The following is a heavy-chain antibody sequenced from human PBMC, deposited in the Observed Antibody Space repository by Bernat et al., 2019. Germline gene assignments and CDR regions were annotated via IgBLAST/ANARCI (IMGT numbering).Heavy chain of an antibody. V-gene: IGHV3-43*02. CDR3: AKDPNHIAAAGLFDY. CDR1: GFTFDDYA. J-gene: IGHJ4*02. D-gene: IGHD6-13*01. Sequence: EVQLVESGGGVVQPGGSLRLSCAASGFTFDDYAMHWVRQAPGKGLEWASLISGDGGSTYYADSVKGRFTISRDNSKNSLYLQMNSLRTEDTALYYCAKDPNHIAAAGLFDYWGQGTLVTVSS. CDR2: ISGDGGST.